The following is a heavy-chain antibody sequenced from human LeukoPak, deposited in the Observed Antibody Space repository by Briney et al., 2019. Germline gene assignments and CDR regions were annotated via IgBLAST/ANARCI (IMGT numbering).Heavy chain of an antibody. CDR2: IGGRDSGT. CDR3: AKWGDYDILTGYYDSDY. CDR1: GFIFSNYA. J-gene: IGHJ4*02. Sequence: PGASLRLSCAASGFIFSNYAMSWVRQAPGKRLEWVSAIGGRDSGTYYADPVRGRFTVSRDDPKNTLYLQMNTLRAEDTAVYYCAKWGDYDILTGYYDSDYWGQGTLVTVSS. V-gene: IGHV3-23*01. D-gene: IGHD3-9*01.